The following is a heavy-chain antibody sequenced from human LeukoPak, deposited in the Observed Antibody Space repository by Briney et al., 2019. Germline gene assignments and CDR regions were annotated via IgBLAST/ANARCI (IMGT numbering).Heavy chain of an antibody. D-gene: IGHD6-19*01. CDR1: GGTFSSYA. J-gene: IGHJ4*02. Sequence: GSSVKVSCKASGGTFSSYAISCVRQAPGQGLEWMGGIIPIFGTANYAQKFQGRVTITADESTSTAYMELSSLRSEDTAVYYCARGIIAVAGTGGYFDYWGPGTLVTVSS. V-gene: IGHV1-69*01. CDR2: IIPIFGTA. CDR3: ARGIIAVAGTGGYFDY.